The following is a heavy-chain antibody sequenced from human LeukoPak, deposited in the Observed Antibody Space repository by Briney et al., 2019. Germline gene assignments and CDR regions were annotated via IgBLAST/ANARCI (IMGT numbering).Heavy chain of an antibody. Sequence: GGSLRLSCAASGFTFSTYGMHWVRQAPGQGLEWMGWINPNSGGTNYAQKFQGRVTMTRDTSISTAYMELSRLRSDDTAVYYCARGAAMVEYYFDYWGQGTLVTVSS. V-gene: IGHV1-2*02. CDR2: INPNSGGT. CDR3: ARGAAMVEYYFDY. D-gene: IGHD5-18*01. J-gene: IGHJ4*02. CDR1: GFTFSTYG.